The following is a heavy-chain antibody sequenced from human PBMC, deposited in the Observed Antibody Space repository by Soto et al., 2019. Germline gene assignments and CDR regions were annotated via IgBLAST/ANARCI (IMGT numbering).Heavy chain of an antibody. CDR2: ISGAGVST. D-gene: IGHD5-12*01. CDR1: GFTFSSPA. J-gene: IGHJ4*02. Sequence: VGAPRLSCAASGFTFSSPAMSWGRQAPGEGLEWVSAISGAGVSTYYADSVKGRFTISRDRSKDTLYLLMNSLRAEDTALYYCAKDRLRAAPYQTSEFDSWGQGTLVTVSS. CDR3: AKDRLRAAPYQTSEFDS. V-gene: IGHV3-23*01.